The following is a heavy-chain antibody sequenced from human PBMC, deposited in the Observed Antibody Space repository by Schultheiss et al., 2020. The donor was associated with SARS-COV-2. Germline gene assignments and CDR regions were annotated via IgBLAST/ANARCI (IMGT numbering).Heavy chain of an antibody. V-gene: IGHV3-23*01. CDR1: GFTFSNAW. Sequence: GESLKISCAASGFTFSNAWMSWVRQAPGKGLEWVSAISGSGGSTYYADSVKGRFTISRDNSKNTLYLQMNSLRAEDTAVYYCAKEDEGFDYWGQGTLVTVSS. CDR2: ISGSGGST. CDR3: AKEDEGFDY. J-gene: IGHJ4*02.